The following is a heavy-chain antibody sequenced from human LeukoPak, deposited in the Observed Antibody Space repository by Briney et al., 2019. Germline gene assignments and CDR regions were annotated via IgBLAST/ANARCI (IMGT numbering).Heavy chain of an antibody. CDR2: MYYIGST. J-gene: IGHJ4*02. Sequence: SETLSLTCTVSGGSISSSTYYWGWIRQPPGKGLEWIASMYYIGSTYYNPSLKSRVTISQDTSKNQFSLKLDSVTAADTAVYYCASGATYCSSTSCSLRDYFDYWGQGTLVTVSS. CDR3: ASGATYCSSTSCSLRDYFDY. V-gene: IGHV4-39*07. D-gene: IGHD2-2*01. CDR1: GGSISSSTYY.